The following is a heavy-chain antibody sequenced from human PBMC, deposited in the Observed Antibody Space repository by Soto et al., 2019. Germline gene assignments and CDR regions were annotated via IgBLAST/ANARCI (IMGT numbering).Heavy chain of an antibody. V-gene: IGHV3-53*01. CDR2: IYSGGST. J-gene: IGHJ6*02. Sequence: PGGSLRLSCAASGFTVSSNYMSWVRQAPGKGLEWVSVIYSGGSTYYADSVKGRFTISRDNSKNTLYLQMNSLRAEDTAVYYCASEYSSSSRPSYYYYGMDVWGQGTTVTV. CDR3: ASEYSSSSRPSYYYYGMDV. CDR1: GFTVSSNY. D-gene: IGHD6-6*01.